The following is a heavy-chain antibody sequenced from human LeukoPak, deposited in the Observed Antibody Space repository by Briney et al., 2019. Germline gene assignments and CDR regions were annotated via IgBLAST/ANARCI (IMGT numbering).Heavy chain of an antibody. CDR3: ARDSDSSFEGVPFDY. J-gene: IGHJ4*02. D-gene: IGHD3-22*01. CDR1: GFTFSSYG. V-gene: IGHV3-33*01. Sequence: GRSLRLSCAASGFTFSSYGMHWVRQAPGKGLEWVAVIWYDGSNKYYADSVKGRFTISRDNSKNTLYLQMNSLRGEDTAVYYCARDSDSSFEGVPFDYWGQGTLVTVSS. CDR2: IWYDGSNK.